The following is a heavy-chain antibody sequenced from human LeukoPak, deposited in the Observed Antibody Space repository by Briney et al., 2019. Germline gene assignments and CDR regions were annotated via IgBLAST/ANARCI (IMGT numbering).Heavy chain of an antibody. CDR2: ISGSGGST. D-gene: IGHD3-10*01. Sequence: GGSLRLSCAASGFTFSSYAMSWVRQAPGKGLEWVSAISGSGGSTYYADSVKGRFTISRDNSKNTLYLQMNSLRAEDTAVYYCAKAVRNYYGSGSPAPFDYWGQGTLVTVSS. V-gene: IGHV3-23*01. J-gene: IGHJ4*02. CDR1: GFTFSSYA. CDR3: AKAVRNYYGSGSPAPFDY.